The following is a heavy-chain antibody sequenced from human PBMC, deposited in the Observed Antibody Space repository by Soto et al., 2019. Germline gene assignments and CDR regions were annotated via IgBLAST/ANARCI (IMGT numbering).Heavy chain of an antibody. D-gene: IGHD3-10*01. V-gene: IGHV4-31*02. CDR3: ARGGSGTYHV. CDR1: DDSITGGGYF. Sequence: QVQLQESGPGLVKPSQTLTLTCTVSDDSITGGGYFWTWIRQLPGKGMEWLGSTYYRGNTFYNPSLTSRGTLHRDPSQRRVSLRVTPGTAADTAIYFCARGGSGTYHVWGQGTLVIVSS. CDR2: TYYRGNT. J-gene: IGHJ4*02.